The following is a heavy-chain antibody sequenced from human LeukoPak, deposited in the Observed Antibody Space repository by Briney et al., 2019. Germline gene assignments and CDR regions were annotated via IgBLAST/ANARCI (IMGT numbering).Heavy chain of an antibody. CDR3: ARGSQSLGYCSGGSCRAKISDY. J-gene: IGHJ4*02. CDR1: GGSFSGYY. V-gene: IGHV4-34*01. Sequence: PSETLSLTCAVYGGSFSGYYWSWIRQPPGKGLEWIGEINHSGSTNCNPSLKSRVTISVDTSKNQFSLKLSSVTAADTAVYYCARGSQSLGYCSGGSCRAKISDYWGQGTLVTVSS. D-gene: IGHD2-15*01. CDR2: INHSGST.